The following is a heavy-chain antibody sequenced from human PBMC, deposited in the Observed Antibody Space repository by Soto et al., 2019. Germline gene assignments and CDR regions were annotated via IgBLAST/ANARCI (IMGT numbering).Heavy chain of an antibody. D-gene: IGHD2-8*01. CDR3: AKESPPDIVLMVYASPLDY. CDR1: GFTFSSYA. CDR2: ISGSGGST. V-gene: IGHV3-23*01. Sequence: EVQLLESGGGLVQPGGSLRLSCAASGFTFSSYAMSWVRQAPGKGLEWVSAISGSGGSTYYADSVKGRFTISRDNSKNTLYLQMNSLRAEDTAVYYCAKESPPDIVLMVYASPLDYWGQGTLVTVSS. J-gene: IGHJ4*02.